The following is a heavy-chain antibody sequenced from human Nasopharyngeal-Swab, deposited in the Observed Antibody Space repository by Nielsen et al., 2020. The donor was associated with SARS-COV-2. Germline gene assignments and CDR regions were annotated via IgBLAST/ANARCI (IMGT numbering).Heavy chain of an antibody. CDR2: IYPGDSDT. Sequence: GGSLRLSCKGSGYSFTSYGIGWVRQTPGKGLEWMGIIYPGDSDTRYSPSFQGQVTISADKSISTAYLQWSSLKASDTAMYYCATAEGRSTVTTGIAFDIWGQGTMVTVSS. J-gene: IGHJ3*02. D-gene: IGHD4-17*01. CDR1: GYSFTSYG. CDR3: ATAEGRSTVTTGIAFDI. V-gene: IGHV5-51*01.